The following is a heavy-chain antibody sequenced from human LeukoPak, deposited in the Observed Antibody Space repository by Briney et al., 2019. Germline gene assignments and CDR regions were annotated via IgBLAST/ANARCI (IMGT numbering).Heavy chain of an antibody. CDR3: ARDPFPVLRVLEWSSDAFDI. CDR1: GFTFSSYA. V-gene: IGHV3-64*01. J-gene: IGHJ3*02. D-gene: IGHD3-3*01. Sequence: GGSLRLSCAASGFTFSSYAMHWVRQAPGKGLEYVSAISSNGGSTYYANSVKGRFTISRDNSKNTLYLQMGSLRAEDMAVYYCARDPFPVLRVLEWSSDAFDIWGQGTMVAVSS. CDR2: ISSNGGST.